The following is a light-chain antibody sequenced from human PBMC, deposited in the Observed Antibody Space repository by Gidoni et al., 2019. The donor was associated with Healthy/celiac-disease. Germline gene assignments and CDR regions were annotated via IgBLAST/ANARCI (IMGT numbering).Light chain of an antibody. CDR3: QQSYSTPLV. CDR1: QSISSY. J-gene: IGKJ4*01. Sequence: DIKMTQAPSSLSASVGDRVTITCRASQSISSYLNWYQQKPGKAPQLLIYAASSVQSGVPSRFSGSGSGTAFTLTISSLQPEDFATYYCQQSYSTPLVFGGGTKVEIK. CDR2: AAS. V-gene: IGKV1-39*01.